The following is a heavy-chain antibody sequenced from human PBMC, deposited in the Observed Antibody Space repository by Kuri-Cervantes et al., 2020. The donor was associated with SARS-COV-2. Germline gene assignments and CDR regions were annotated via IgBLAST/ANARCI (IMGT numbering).Heavy chain of an antibody. D-gene: IGHD3-22*01. V-gene: IGHV1-18*04. CDR2: VSGYNGHT. CDR1: GYTFTSSG. CDR3: VRDGYGDYVDY. J-gene: IGHJ4*02. Sequence: ASVNVSFKASGYTFTSSGISWVRQAPRQGLEWMGSVSGYNGHTNYAQKLQGRVTMTTDTSTTTAYMELRSLRSDDTAVFFCVRDGYGDYVDYWGQGTLVTVSS.